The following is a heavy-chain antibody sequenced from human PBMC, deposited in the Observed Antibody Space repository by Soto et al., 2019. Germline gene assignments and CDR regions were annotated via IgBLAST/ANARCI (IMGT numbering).Heavy chain of an antibody. Sequence: QVQLVESGGGVVQPGRSLRLSCSVAGFTFSTYGMHWVRQAPGRGLEWVAIISYDGSKEYYADSVKGRFTISRDNSKNTLYVQLNSLRVEDTAVYFCAEGYSGSYPGGADYWGQGTLVTVSS. CDR2: ISYDGSKE. D-gene: IGHD1-26*01. J-gene: IGHJ4*02. CDR3: AEGYSGSYPGGADY. CDR1: GFTFSTYG. V-gene: IGHV3-30*18.